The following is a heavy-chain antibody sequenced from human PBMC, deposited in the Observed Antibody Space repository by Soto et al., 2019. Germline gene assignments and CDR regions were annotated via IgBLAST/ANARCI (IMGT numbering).Heavy chain of an antibody. CDR1: GGSFSSYF. J-gene: IGHJ4*02. D-gene: IGHD6-19*01. V-gene: IGHV4-59*01. CDR2: IYYSGST. CDR3: ASLVRTGWKIFDH. Sequence: QVQLQESGPGLVKPSETLSLTCTVFGGSFSSYFWSWIRQPPGKGLEWIGYIYYSGSTTYNPSLESRVTISVDTSKNQFSLHLTSVTAADTAVYYCASLVRTGWKIFDHWGQGALVAVSS.